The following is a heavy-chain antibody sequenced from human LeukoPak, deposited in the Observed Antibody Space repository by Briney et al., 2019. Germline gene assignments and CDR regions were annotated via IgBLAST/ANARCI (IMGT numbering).Heavy chain of an antibody. J-gene: IGHJ4*02. D-gene: IGHD3-10*01. V-gene: IGHV3-21*01. CDR1: GFTFSSYS. Sequence: PGGSLRLSCAASGFTFSSYSMNWVRQAPGKGLEWVSSISSSSYIYYADSVKGRFTISRDNAKNSLYLQMNSLRAEDTAVYYCASPYYYGSGTYDYWGQGTLVTVSS. CDR2: ISSSSYI. CDR3: ASPYYYGSGTYDY.